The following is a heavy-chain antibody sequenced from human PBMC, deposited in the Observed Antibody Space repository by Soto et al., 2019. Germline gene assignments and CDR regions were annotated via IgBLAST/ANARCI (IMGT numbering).Heavy chain of an antibody. V-gene: IGHV2-5*02. CDR3: AHGSGWLFDY. D-gene: IGHD6-19*01. Sequence: QITLEESGPTLVKPTQTLTLTCTFSGFSLNERAVGVGWIRQPPGKALEWLAFTYWDDDNHYSPSLKYRLTITKDTSKNQVVLTMTNTDPADTATYYCAHGSGWLFDYWGQGTQVTVSS. CDR1: GFSLNERAVG. J-gene: IGHJ4*02. CDR2: TYWDDDN.